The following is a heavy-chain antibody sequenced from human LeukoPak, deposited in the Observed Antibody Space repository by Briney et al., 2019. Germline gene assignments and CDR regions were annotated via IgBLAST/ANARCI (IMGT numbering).Heavy chain of an antibody. Sequence: PSETLSLTCTVSGASISTYYRSWIRQSAGRGLEWIGRFSTSGDTSYNPSLKSRVTMSVDPSKSQFSLKMHSVTAADTAVYYCARNWNYGSGPFDIWGPGIMVIVSP. CDR2: FSTSGDT. CDR3: ARNWNYGSGPFDI. V-gene: IGHV4-4*07. CDR1: GASISTYY. D-gene: IGHD1-7*01. J-gene: IGHJ3*02.